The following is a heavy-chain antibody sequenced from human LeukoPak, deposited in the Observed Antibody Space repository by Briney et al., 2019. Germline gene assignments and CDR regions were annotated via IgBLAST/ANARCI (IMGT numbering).Heavy chain of an antibody. Sequence: PSETLSLTCTVSGYSISSGYYWGWIRQPPVKGLEWIGSIYHSGSTYYNPSLKSRVTISVDTSKNQFSLKLSSVTAADTAVYYCARVDSSNWYEYRGYFDYWGQGTLVTVSS. J-gene: IGHJ4*02. CDR2: IYHSGST. D-gene: IGHD6-13*01. V-gene: IGHV4-38-2*02. CDR3: ARVDSSNWYEYRGYFDY. CDR1: GYSISSGYY.